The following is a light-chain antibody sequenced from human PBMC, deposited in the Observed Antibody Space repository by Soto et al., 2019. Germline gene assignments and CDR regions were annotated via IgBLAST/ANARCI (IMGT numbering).Light chain of an antibody. CDR3: AAWDDTLSGLV. CDR1: SSNIGSNY. CDR2: RAD. J-gene: IGLJ2*01. Sequence: QSVLTQPPSASGTPGQTVTISCSGRSSNIGSNYVYWYQQLPGTAPRLVLYRADQRPSGVPDRFSGSKSGTSASLAISGLRSEYEADYFCAAWDDTLSGLVFGGGTKVTVL. V-gene: IGLV1-47*01.